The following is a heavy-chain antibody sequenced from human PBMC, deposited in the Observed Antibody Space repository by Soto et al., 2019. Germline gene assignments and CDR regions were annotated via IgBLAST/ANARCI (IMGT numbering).Heavy chain of an antibody. CDR3: AKEDETSYSYYDALDV. Sequence: PGGSLRLSCAASGFTFSSYGMHWVRQAPGKGLEWVAVVSYDGNNKYYADSVKGRFTISRDNSKNTLYLQMNSLRAEDTAVYYCAKEDETSYSYYDALDVWGQGTTVTVSS. J-gene: IGHJ6*02. V-gene: IGHV3-30*18. CDR2: VSYDGNNK. CDR1: GFTFSSYG.